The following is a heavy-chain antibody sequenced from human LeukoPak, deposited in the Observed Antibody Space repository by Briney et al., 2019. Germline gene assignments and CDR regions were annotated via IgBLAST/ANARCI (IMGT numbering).Heavy chain of an antibody. CDR2: TYYRSKWYN. V-gene: IGHV6-1*01. CDR3: SRSDGASDFDY. D-gene: IGHD5-24*01. J-gene: IGHJ4*02. CDR1: GDSVSSYSAA. Sequence: SQTLSLTCAISGDSVSSYSAAWSWIRQSPSRGLEWLGRTYYRSKWYNDYAVSLKSRISINPDTSKNQFSLQLNSVTPEDTAVYYCSRSDGASDFDYWGQGTLVTVSS.